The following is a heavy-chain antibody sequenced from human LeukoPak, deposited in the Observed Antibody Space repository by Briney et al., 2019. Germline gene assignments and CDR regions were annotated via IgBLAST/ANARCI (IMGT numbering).Heavy chain of an antibody. Sequence: GGSLRLSCAASGFTFSRYWMHWVRQAPGKGLVWVSRINTDASDTGYADSVKGRFTISRDNALNTVYLQMNSLRAEDTAVYYCARDGLSYGLPYWGQGTLVAVSS. CDR3: ARDGLSYGLPY. D-gene: IGHD5-18*01. J-gene: IGHJ4*02. V-gene: IGHV3-74*01. CDR1: GFTFSRYW. CDR2: INTDASDT.